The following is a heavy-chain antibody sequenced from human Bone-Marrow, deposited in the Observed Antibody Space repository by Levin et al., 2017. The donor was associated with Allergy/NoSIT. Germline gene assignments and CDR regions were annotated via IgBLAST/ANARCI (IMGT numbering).Heavy chain of an antibody. CDR3: ARVWNPIAVAGLRWFDP. J-gene: IGHJ5*02. V-gene: IGHV4-34*01. Sequence: SETLSLTCAVYGGSFSGYYWSWIRQPPGKGLEWIGEINHSGSTNYNPSLKSRVTISVDTSKNQFSLKLSSVTAADTAVYYCARVWNPIAVAGLRWFDPWGQGTLVTVSS. CDR2: INHSGST. D-gene: IGHD6-19*01. CDR1: GGSFSGYY.